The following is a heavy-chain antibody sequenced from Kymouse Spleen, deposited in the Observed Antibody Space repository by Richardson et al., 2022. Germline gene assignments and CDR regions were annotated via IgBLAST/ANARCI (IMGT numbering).Heavy chain of an antibody. D-gene: IGHD6-13*01. Sequence: QVQLQESGPGLVKPSETLSLTCTVSGGSISSYYWSWIRQPPGKGLEWIGYIYYSGSTNYNPSLKSRVTISVDTSKNQFSLKLSSVTAADTAVYYCALV*QQLRLRSLGPWHPGHCLL. CDR2: IYYSGST. CDR3: ALV*QQLRLRS. V-gene: IGHV4-59*01. J-gene: IGHJ2*01. CDR1: GGSISSYY.